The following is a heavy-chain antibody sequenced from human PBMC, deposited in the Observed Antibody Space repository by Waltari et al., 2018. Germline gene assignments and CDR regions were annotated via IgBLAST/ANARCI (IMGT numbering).Heavy chain of an antibody. CDR2: VSYSGTT. J-gene: IGHJ3*01. V-gene: IGHV4-39*01. D-gene: IGHD5-12*01. CDR1: GVSITSNRHY. CDR3: ATYIGASVGTAAFDV. Sequence: QLQLQESGPRLVRPSETLSLICRVSGVSITSNRHYWAWIRQSPGQVLVWIGTVSYSGTTYISPSLKSRVSVSRDTSKNQVSLILGSVTAADMAVYYCATYIGASVGTAAFDVWGQGTMVTVSS.